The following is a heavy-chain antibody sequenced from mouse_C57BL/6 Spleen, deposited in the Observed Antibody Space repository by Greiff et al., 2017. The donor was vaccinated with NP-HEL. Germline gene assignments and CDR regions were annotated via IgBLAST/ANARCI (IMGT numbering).Heavy chain of an antibody. CDR3: ARHEGGNWDVDDWYFDV. J-gene: IGHJ1*03. Sequence: QVQLKESGAELVKPGASVKLSCKASGYTFTEYTIHWVKQRSGQGLEWIGWFYPGSGSIKYNEKFKDKATLTADKSSSTVYMELSRVTSEDSAVYFCARHEGGNWDVDDWYFDVWGTGTTVTVAS. V-gene: IGHV1-62-2*01. D-gene: IGHD4-1*01. CDR2: FYPGSGSI. CDR1: GYTFTEYT.